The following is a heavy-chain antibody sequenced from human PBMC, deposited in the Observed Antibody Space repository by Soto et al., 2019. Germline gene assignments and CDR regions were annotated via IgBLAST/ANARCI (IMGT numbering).Heavy chain of an antibody. CDR2: INAGNGNT. D-gene: IGHD3-10*01. J-gene: IGHJ4*02. Sequence: ASVKVSCKTSGYTFTSYAMNLVRQAPGQRLEWMGWINAGNGNTKYSQKFQGRVTMTRDTSTSTVYMELSSLRSEDTAVYYCCSLDYGQWYWGQGTLVTVSS. CDR3: CSLDYGQWY. V-gene: IGHV1-3*01. CDR1: GYTFTSYA.